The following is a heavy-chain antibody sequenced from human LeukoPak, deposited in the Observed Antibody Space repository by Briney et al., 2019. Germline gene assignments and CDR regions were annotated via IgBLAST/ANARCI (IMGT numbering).Heavy chain of an antibody. CDR3: AREDYDDNGWYFDL. V-gene: IGHV3-74*01. J-gene: IGHJ2*01. D-gene: IGHD4-17*01. CDR2: IKSDGSST. Sequence: PGTSLRLSCAASGFTFSSYWMHWVRQAPGKGLVWVSRIKSDGSSTSSADSVKGRFTISRDNAKNTLYLQMNSLRVEDTAVYYCAREDYDDNGWYFDLWGRGTLVTVSS. CDR1: GFTFSSYW.